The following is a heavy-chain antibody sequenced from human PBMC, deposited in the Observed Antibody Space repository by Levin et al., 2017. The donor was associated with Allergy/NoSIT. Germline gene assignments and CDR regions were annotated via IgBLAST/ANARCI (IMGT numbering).Heavy chain of an antibody. J-gene: IGHJ3*02. CDR1: GFTFSSYW. D-gene: IGHD5-12*01. CDR2: IKQDGSEK. Sequence: PGGSLRLSCAASGFTFSSYWMNWVRQAPGKGLEWVANIKQDGSEKYYVDSVKGRFTISRDNAKNSLYLQMNSLRAEDTAVYYCARGILGGYSGYSYDAFDIWGQGTMVTVSS. V-gene: IGHV3-7*01. CDR3: ARGILGGYSGYSYDAFDI.